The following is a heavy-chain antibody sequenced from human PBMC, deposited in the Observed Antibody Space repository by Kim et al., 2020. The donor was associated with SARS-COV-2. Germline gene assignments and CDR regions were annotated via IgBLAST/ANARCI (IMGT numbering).Heavy chain of an antibody. CDR1: GGSISSSSYY. D-gene: IGHD3-10*01. CDR2: IYYSGST. CDR3: ARHGTLWFGEWGADY. Sequence: SETLSLTCTVSGGSISSSSYYWGWIRQPPGKGLEWIGSIYYSGSTYYNPSLKSRVTISVDTSKNQFSLKLSSVTAADTAVYYCARHGTLWFGEWGADYWGQGTLVTVSS. J-gene: IGHJ4*02. V-gene: IGHV4-39*01.